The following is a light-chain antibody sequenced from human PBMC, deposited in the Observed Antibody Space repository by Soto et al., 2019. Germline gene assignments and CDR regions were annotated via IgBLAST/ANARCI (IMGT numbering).Light chain of an antibody. CDR2: AAS. CDR3: QQSYSATWT. CDR1: LGIRND. J-gene: IGKJ1*01. V-gene: IGKV1-39*01. Sequence: IQMTQSPSSLSASVGDRVTITCRASLGIRNDLGWYQQKPGKAPKLLIYAASSLQSGVPSRFSGSGSETDFTLTISSLQPEDFATYSCQQSYSATWTFGQGTKVDIK.